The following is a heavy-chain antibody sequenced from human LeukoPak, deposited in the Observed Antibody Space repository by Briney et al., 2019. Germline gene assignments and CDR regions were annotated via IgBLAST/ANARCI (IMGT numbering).Heavy chain of an antibody. CDR1: GFTFSSYG. CDR3: AKANDLDYGDYLTPFDY. D-gene: IGHD4-17*01. Sequence: AGGSLRLSCAASGFTFSSYGMHWVRHAPGKGLEWVAFIRYDGSNKYYADSVKGRFTISRDNSKNTLYLQMNSLRAEDTAVYYCAKANDLDYGDYLTPFDYWGQGTLVTVSS. J-gene: IGHJ4*02. V-gene: IGHV3-30*02. CDR2: IRYDGSNK.